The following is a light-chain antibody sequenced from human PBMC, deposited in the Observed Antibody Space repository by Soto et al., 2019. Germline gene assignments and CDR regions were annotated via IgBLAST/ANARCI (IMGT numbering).Light chain of an antibody. J-gene: IGKJ4*01. CDR3: QQRTNWPLT. CDR1: RSVTTF. CDR2: DAS. Sequence: EIVLTQSPVTLSLSPGERATLSCRASRSVTTFLAWYQQKPGQAPRLLIYDASKRATGVPTRFSGSGSGTDFTLTISSLEPEDFAVYHCQQRTNWPLTFGGGTKVERK. V-gene: IGKV3-11*01.